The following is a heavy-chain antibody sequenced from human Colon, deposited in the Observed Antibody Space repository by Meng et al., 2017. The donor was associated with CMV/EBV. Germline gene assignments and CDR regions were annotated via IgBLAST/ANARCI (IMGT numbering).Heavy chain of an antibody. CDR3: ARGGSSSLYYYYGMDV. Sequence: SETLSLTCTVSGESMRSHYWSWIRQPPGKGLEWIGEINHSGSTNYNPSLKSRVTISVDTSKNQFSLKLSSVTAADTAVYYCARGGSSSLYYYYGMDVWGQGTTVTVSS. J-gene: IGHJ6*02. CDR2: INHSGST. D-gene: IGHD6-6*01. V-gene: IGHV4-34*01. CDR1: GESMRSHY.